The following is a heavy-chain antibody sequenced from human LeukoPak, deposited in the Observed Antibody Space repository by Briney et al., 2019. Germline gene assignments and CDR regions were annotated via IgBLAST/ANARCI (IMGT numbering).Heavy chain of an antibody. V-gene: IGHV4-4*02. D-gene: IGHD3-16*01. CDR2: IYHSGSS. CDR3: ASGGDLTPLDY. CDR1: GGSISSNKW. J-gene: IGHJ4*02. Sequence: SGTLSLTCAVSGGSISSNKWWNWVRQPPGKGLEWIGEIYHSGSSNYNPSLKSRVTISLDKSKNQFSLKLSSVTAADTAVYYCASGGDLTPLDYWGQGTLVTVSS.